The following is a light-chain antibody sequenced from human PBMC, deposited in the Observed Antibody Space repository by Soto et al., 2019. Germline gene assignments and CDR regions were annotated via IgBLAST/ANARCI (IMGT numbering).Light chain of an antibody. V-gene: IGKV3-11*01. Sequence: EIVLTESPATLSVSQWEIATLSCRASQSVSSNLAWYQQKPGQAPRLLIYDASNRATGIPARFSGSGSGTDFTLTISSLEPEDFAINYCKQRSNWPPTFGQETKVDI. CDR1: QSVSSN. CDR3: KQRSNWPPT. CDR2: DAS. J-gene: IGKJ1*01.